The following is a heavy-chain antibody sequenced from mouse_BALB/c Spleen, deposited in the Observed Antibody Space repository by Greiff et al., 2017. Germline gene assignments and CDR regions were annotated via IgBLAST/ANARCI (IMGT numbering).Heavy chain of an antibody. CDR2: ISSGGGST. V-gene: IGHV5-12-1*01. CDR3: ARQHDGYYGAMDY. J-gene: IGHJ4*01. Sequence: EVQLVESGGGLVKPGGSLKLSCAASGFAFSSYDMSWVRQTPEKRLEWVAYISSGGGSTYYPDTVKGRFTISRDNAKNTLYLQMSSLKSEDTAMYYCARQHDGYYGAMDYWGQGTSVTVSS. CDR1: GFAFSSYD. D-gene: IGHD2-3*01.